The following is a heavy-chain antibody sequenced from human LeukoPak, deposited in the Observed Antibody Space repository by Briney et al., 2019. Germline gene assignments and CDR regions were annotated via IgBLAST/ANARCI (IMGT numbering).Heavy chain of an antibody. V-gene: IGHV3-74*03. Sequence: GGSLRLSCAASGFTFSSYWMHWVRQAPGKGLVWVSGINSDGSFATYADSVKGRFTISRDNAKNTLNLQMTSLRAEDTAVYYCASLGVPAAIEECWGQGTLVTVSS. J-gene: IGHJ4*02. CDR1: GFTFSSYW. D-gene: IGHD2-2*01. CDR3: ASLGVPAAIEEC. CDR2: INSDGSFA.